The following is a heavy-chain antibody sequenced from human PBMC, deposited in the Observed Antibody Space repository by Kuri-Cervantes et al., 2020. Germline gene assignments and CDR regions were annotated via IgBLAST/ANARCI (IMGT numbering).Heavy chain of an antibody. CDR3: ARTGGFDY. D-gene: IGHD3-10*01. J-gene: IGHJ4*02. V-gene: IGHV3-48*01. CDR2: INSGSSSI. CDR1: GFTFSNYN. Sequence: LSLTCSASGFTFSNYNMHWVRQAPGNGLEWVSYINSGSSSIIYTDSVKGRFTISRDNAKNSLFLQMNCLRAEDTAVYYCARTGGFDYWGQGTLVTVSS.